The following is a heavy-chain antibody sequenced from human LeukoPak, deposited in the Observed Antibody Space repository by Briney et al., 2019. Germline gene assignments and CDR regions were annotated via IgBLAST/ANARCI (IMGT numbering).Heavy chain of an antibody. D-gene: IGHD4-17*01. V-gene: IGHV3-74*01. Sequence: PGGSLRLSCAASGFTFSSYWMHWVRQGPGKGLVWDSRINSDGSSTTYADSVKGRFTISRDNAKNTLYLQMNSLRAEDTAVYYCARATVTTFPQDYWGQGSLVTVSS. J-gene: IGHJ4*02. CDR1: GFTFSSYW. CDR3: ARATVTTFPQDY. CDR2: INSDGSST.